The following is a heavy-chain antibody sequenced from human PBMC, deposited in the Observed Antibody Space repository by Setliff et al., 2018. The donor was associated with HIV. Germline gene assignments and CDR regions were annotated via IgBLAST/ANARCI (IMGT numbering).Heavy chain of an antibody. CDR2: IIPIFGTA. J-gene: IGHJ4*02. CDR1: GGTFSSYA. Sequence: SVQVSCKASGGTFSSYAISWVRQAPGQGLEWMGGIIPIFGTANYAQKFQGRVTVTADISTSTAYMELRSLRSDDTAVYYCARDKTGDLWYFDSWGQGTLVTVSS. V-gene: IGHV1-69*06. CDR3: ARDKTGDLWYFDS. D-gene: IGHD7-27*01.